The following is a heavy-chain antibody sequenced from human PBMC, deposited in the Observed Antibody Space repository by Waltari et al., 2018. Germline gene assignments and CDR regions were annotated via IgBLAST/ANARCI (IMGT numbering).Heavy chain of an antibody. V-gene: IGHV1-69*01. D-gene: IGHD3-16*02. Sequence: QVQLVQSGAEVKKPGSSVKVSCKASGGTFSSYAISWVRQPPGQGLEWRGGIIPIFGTANYAQKFQGRVTITADESTSTAYMELSSLRSEDTAVYYCARNGYAVLSLNLHFDYWGQGTLVTVSS. CDR1: GGTFSSYA. J-gene: IGHJ4*02. CDR2: IIPIFGTA. CDR3: ARNGYAVLSLNLHFDY.